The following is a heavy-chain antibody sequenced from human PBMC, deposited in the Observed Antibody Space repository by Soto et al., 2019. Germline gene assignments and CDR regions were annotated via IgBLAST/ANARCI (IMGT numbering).Heavy chain of an antibody. CDR1: GFTFSNYD. CDR2: ISARGDET. CDR3: AKDKSILTSGWYFDL. D-gene: IGHD4-17*01. V-gene: IGHV3-23*01. Sequence: GGSLRLSCAASGFTFSNYDMTWVRQTPGKGPEWVSSISARGDETFYANSVEGRFTISRDNSRNTLYLQMNRLRAGETAVYYCAKDKSILTSGWYFDLWGRGTLVTVSS. J-gene: IGHJ2*01.